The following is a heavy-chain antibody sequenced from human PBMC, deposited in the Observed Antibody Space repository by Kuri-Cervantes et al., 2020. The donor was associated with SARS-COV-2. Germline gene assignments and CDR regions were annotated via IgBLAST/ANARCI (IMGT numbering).Heavy chain of an antibody. CDR3: AKDPTATTEYYYAMDV. D-gene: IGHD1-7*01. V-gene: IGHV3-23*01. CDR1: GFSFSSYA. CDR2: ISGSGTGA. J-gene: IGHJ6*02. Sequence: GESLKISCAASGFSFSSYAMSWVRQAPGKGLEWVSVISGSGTGAYYADSVKGRFTISRDNSKNTLYLQMNSLRAEDTAVYFCAKDPTATTEYYYAMDVGGQGTTVTVSS.